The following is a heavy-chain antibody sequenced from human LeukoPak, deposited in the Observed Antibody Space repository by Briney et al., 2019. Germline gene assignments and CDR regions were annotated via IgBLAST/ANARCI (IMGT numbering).Heavy chain of an antibody. D-gene: IGHD1-20*01. CDR3: AAGITGTTSAFDY. Sequence: ASVKVSCKVSGYTLTELSMHWVRQAPGKGLEWMGGFDPEDGETIYTQKFQGRVTMTEDTSTDTAYMELSSLRSEDTAVYYCAAGITGTTSAFDYWGQGTLVTVSS. J-gene: IGHJ4*02. V-gene: IGHV1-24*01. CDR2: FDPEDGET. CDR1: GYTLTELS.